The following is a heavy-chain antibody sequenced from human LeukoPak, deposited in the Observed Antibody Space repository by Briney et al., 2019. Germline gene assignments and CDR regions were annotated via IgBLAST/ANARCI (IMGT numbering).Heavy chain of an antibody. V-gene: IGHV3-7*01. D-gene: IGHD7-27*01. CDR1: GFTFGSYW. Sequence: GGSLRLSCVASGFTFGSYWMTWVRQAPGKGLEWVANIKTDGSLIYYVDSVKGRFTISRDNAKNSLYLQMNSLRVEDTAVYYCARDLNWETYWGQGTLVSVSS. CDR3: ARDLNWETY. CDR2: IKTDGSLI. J-gene: IGHJ4*02.